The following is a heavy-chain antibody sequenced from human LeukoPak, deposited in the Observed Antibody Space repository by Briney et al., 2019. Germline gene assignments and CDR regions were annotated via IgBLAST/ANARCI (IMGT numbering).Heavy chain of an antibody. CDR1: GYSFTTYW. D-gene: IGHD3-10*01. J-gene: IGHJ4*02. Sequence: PGAPLQISCKGSGYSFTTYWIYWVRQMRGKVVEWMGMIYPGDSDTRYSPSFQGQVTISADKSISAAYLQWSSLKASDTAMYYCARRMVRGLMTSSIDYWGQGTLVTVSS. V-gene: IGHV5-51*01. CDR3: ARRMVRGLMTSSIDY. CDR2: IYPGDSDT.